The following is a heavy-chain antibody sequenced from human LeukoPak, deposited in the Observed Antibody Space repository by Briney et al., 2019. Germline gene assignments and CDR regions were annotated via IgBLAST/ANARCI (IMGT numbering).Heavy chain of an antibody. V-gene: IGHV4-30-2*01. Sequence: SQTLSLTCAVPGGSISSGGYSWSWIRQPPGKGLEWIGYIYHSGSTYYNPSLKSRVTISVDRSKNQFSLKLSSVTAADTAVYYCAREDDSLCYFDYWGQGTLVTVSS. CDR1: GGSISSGGYS. CDR2: IYHSGST. D-gene: IGHD3-22*01. J-gene: IGHJ4*02. CDR3: AREDDSLCYFDY.